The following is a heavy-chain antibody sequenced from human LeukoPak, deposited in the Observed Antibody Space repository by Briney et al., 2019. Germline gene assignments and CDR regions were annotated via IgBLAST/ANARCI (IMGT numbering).Heavy chain of an antibody. J-gene: IGHJ4*02. CDR1: GFTFSSYS. D-gene: IGHD4-11*01. Sequence: PGGSLRLSCAASGFTFSSYSMNWVRQAPGKGLEWVSSISSHSSYIYYADSVKGRFTISRDNAKNSLYLQMNSLRAEDTAVYYCARDLPATVTTLYFDYWGQGTLVTVSS. CDR3: ARDLPATVTTLYFDY. V-gene: IGHV3-21*01. CDR2: ISSHSSYI.